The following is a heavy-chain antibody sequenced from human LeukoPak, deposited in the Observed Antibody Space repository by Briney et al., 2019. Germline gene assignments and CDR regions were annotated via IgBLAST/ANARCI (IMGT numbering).Heavy chain of an antibody. CDR1: GGSISSSSYY. Sequence: PSETLSLTCTVSGGSISSSSYYWGWIRQPPGKGLEWIGSIYYSGSTYYNPSLKSRVTISVDTSKNQFSLKLSSVTAADTAVYYCARFMGSGSYSEWDYYYYGMDVWGQGTTVTVSS. D-gene: IGHD3-10*01. J-gene: IGHJ6*02. V-gene: IGHV4-39*07. CDR2: IYYSGST. CDR3: ARFMGSGSYSEWDYYYYGMDV.